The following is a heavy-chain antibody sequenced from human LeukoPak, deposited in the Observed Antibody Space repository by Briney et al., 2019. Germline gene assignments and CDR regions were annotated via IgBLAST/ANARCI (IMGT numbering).Heavy chain of an antibody. J-gene: IGHJ4*02. Sequence: PGRSLRLSCAASGFTFSSFGMHWVRQAPGKGLEWVAVVWYDGSNDYYADSVKGRFTISRDNPKNTPYLQMNSLRAEDTAVYYCARPVALGQLAYWGQGTLVTVSS. CDR3: ARPVALGQLAY. CDR2: VWYDGSND. D-gene: IGHD6-13*01. V-gene: IGHV3-33*01. CDR1: GFTFSSFG.